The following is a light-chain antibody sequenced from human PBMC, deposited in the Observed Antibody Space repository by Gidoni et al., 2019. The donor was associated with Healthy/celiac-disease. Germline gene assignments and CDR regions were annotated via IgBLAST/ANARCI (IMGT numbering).Light chain of an antibody. V-gene: IGKV3-11*01. CDR1: QSVSSY. CDR3: QQRSNWLT. Sequence: EIVLTQSPAPLSLSPGERATLSCRASQSVSSYLARYQQKPGQAPRLLIYDASNSATGIPARFSGSGSGTDFTLTISSLEPEDFAVYYCQQRSNWLTFGGGTKVEIK. CDR2: DAS. J-gene: IGKJ4*01.